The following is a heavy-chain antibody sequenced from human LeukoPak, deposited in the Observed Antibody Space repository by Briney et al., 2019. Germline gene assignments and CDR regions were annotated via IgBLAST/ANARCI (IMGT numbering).Heavy chain of an antibody. CDR1: GYTFTGYG. D-gene: IGHD3-3*01. J-gene: IGHJ4*02. Sequence: ASVKVSCKASGYTFTGYGISWVRQAPGQGLEWMGWISAYNGNTNCAQKLQGRVTMTTDTSTSTAYMELRSLRSDDTAVYYCARDPGYYDFWSGPPYYFDYWGQGTPVTVSS. CDR3: ARDPGYYDFWSGPPYYFDY. CDR2: ISAYNGNT. V-gene: IGHV1-18*01.